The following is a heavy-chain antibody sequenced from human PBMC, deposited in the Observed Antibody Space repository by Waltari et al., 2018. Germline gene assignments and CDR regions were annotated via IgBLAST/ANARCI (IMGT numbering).Heavy chain of an antibody. CDR1: GFTFSSYW. V-gene: IGHV3-74*01. CDR3: ARASYDFWSGYQYYYYYMDV. D-gene: IGHD3-3*01. Sequence: EVQLVESGGGLVQPGGSLRLSCAASGFTFSSYWMHWVRQAPGKGLVWVSRINSDGSSTSYADSVKGRFTISRDNAKNTLYLQMNSLRAEDTAVYYCARASYDFWSGYQYYYYYMDVWGKGTTVTISS. J-gene: IGHJ6*03. CDR2: INSDGSST.